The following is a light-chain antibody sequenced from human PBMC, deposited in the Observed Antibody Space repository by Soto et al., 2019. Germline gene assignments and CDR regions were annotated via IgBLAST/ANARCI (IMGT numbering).Light chain of an antibody. CDR3: SSYAGTNNLGV. Sequence: QSALTQPPSASGSPGQSVTISCTGTSSDIGGYNFVSWYQQHPGKAPKLIIYEVNTRPSGVPDRVSGSKSGNTASLTVSGLQADDEGDYYCSSYAGTNNLGVFGGGTKLTVL. CDR2: EVN. J-gene: IGLJ3*02. V-gene: IGLV2-8*01. CDR1: SSDIGGYNF.